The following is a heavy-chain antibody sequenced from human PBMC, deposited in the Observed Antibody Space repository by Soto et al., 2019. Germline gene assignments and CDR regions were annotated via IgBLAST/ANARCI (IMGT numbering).Heavy chain of an antibody. CDR1: GGSFSGYY. V-gene: IGHV4-34*01. J-gene: IGHJ4*02. CDR3: ARGPTIFGVVIAYYFDY. D-gene: IGHD3-3*01. Sequence: QVQLQQWGAGLLKPSETLSLTCAVYGGSFSGYYWSWIRQPPGKGLEWIGEINHSGSTNYNPSLKSRVTISVDTSKNQFSLKLSSVTAADTAVYYCARGPTIFGVVIAYYFDYWFQGTLVTVSS. CDR2: INHSGST.